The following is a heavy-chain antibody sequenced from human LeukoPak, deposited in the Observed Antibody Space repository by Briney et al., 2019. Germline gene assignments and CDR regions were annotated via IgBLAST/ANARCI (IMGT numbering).Heavy chain of an antibody. J-gene: IGHJ4*02. CDR3: ARELKVTTLITASFDY. CDR1: GGSFSGYF. Sequence: SETLSLTCAVYGGSFSGYFWSWIRQPPGKGLEWIGEINYSGRTNYNPSLKSRVTMSLDTSNSQFSLKLSSVTAADTAVYYCARELKVTTLITASFDYWGQGSLVTVSS. V-gene: IGHV4-34*01. CDR2: INYSGRT. D-gene: IGHD4-17*01.